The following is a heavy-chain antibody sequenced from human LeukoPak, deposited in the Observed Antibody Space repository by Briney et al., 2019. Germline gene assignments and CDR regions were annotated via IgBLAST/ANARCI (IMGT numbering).Heavy chain of an antibody. D-gene: IGHD3-22*01. Sequence: SETLSLTCTASGGSISSYYWSWIRQPAGKGLEWIGRIYTSGSTNYNPSLKSRVTMSVDTSKNQFSLKLSSVTAADTAVYYCARAYYYDSSGYHFDYWGQGTLVTVSS. CDR1: GGSISSYY. CDR3: ARAYYYDSSGYHFDY. V-gene: IGHV4-4*07. CDR2: IYTSGST. J-gene: IGHJ4*02.